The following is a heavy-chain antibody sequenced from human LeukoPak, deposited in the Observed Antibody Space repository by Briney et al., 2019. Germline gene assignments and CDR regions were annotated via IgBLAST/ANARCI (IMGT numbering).Heavy chain of an antibody. Sequence: GGSLRLSCAASGFTFSSYSMNWVRQAPGKGLEWVSYISSSSSTIYYADSVKGRFTISRDNAKNSLYLQMNSLRAEDTAVYYCAKDPYSSGWYGVYFDYWGQGTLVTVSS. D-gene: IGHD6-19*01. CDR3: AKDPYSSGWYGVYFDY. V-gene: IGHV3-48*04. CDR2: ISSSSSTI. J-gene: IGHJ4*02. CDR1: GFTFSSYS.